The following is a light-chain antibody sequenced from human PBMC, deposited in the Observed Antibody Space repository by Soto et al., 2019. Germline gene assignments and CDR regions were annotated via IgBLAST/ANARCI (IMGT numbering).Light chain of an antibody. CDR3: QQYDTFSGT. Sequence: DMQVTQCPSTMSASVGARVTITGWASQSIGGWLAWYQQKPGKAPNLLIYKASNLQSGVPSRFSGSGSGTEFTLAISSLQPDDFATYYCQQYDTFSGTFGPGTKVDIK. CDR1: QSIGGW. V-gene: IGKV1-5*03. J-gene: IGKJ1*01. CDR2: KAS.